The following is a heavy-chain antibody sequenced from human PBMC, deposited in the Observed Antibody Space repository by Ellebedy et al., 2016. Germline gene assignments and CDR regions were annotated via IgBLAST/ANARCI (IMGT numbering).Heavy chain of an antibody. V-gene: IGHV1-3*01. CDR2: INAGNGNT. CDR1: GYTFTNYA. J-gene: IGHJ4*02. D-gene: IGHD5-18*01. CDR3: ARDPAHTTMLYFDY. Sequence: ASVKVSCKASGYTFTNYAMHWVRQAPGQRLEWMGWINAGNGNTKYSQEFQDRVTITRDTSANTAYMELSSLRSEDTAVYYCARDPAHTTMLYFDYWGQGTLVTVSS.